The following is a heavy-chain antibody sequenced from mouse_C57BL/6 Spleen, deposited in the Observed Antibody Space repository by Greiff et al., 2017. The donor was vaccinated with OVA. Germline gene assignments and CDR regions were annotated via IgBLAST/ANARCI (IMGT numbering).Heavy chain of an antibody. Sequence: VQLQQSGAELVRPGASVKLSCTASGFNIKDYYMHWVQQRPEQGLEWIGRIDPEDGDTEYAPKFQGKATMTADTSSNTAYLQLSSLTSEDTAVYYCTTGYYGSSSYFDYWGQGTTLTVSS. V-gene: IGHV14-1*01. CDR2: IDPEDGDT. CDR3: TTGYYGSSSYFDY. D-gene: IGHD1-1*01. J-gene: IGHJ2*01. CDR1: GFNIKDYY.